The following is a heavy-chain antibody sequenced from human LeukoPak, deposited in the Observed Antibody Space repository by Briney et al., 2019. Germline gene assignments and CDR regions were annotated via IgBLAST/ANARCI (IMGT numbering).Heavy chain of an antibody. CDR2: INHSGST. CDR3: ARGPTGGLLNHFDY. V-gene: IGHV4-34*01. CDR1: GGSFSGYY. J-gene: IGHJ4*02. Sequence: PSETLSLTCAVYGGSFSGYYWSWIRQPPGKGLEWIGEINHSGSTNYNPSLKSRVTISVDTSKNQFSLKLSSVTAADTAVYYCARGPTGGLLNHFDYWGQGTLVTVSS. D-gene: IGHD1-26*01.